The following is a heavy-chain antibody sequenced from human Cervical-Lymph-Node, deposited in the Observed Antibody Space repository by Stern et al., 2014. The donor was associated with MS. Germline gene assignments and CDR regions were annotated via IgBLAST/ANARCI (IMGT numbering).Heavy chain of an antibody. V-gene: IGHV3-9*01. D-gene: IGHD5-18*01. CDR2: SSWNSDSI. J-gene: IGHJ6*02. CDR3: TRGPVDTGMGCYYYGMDV. Sequence: EVQLVESGGGLVQPGWSLRLSCVASGFTFDNYDMHWVRQAPGKGLEWVSGSSWNSDSIAYAGSIKGRFTISRGNAKNSLYLQMNSLRPEDTALYYCTRGPVDTGMGCYYYGMDVWGQGTTVVVSS. CDR1: GFTFDNYD.